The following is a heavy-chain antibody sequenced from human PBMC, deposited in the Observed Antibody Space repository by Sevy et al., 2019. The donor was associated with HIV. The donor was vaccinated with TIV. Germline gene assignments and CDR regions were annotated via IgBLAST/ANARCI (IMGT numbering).Heavy chain of an antibody. J-gene: IGHJ6*02. Sequence: ASVKVSCKASGYTFTGYYMHWVRQAPGQGLEWMGRINPNSGGTNYAQKFQGRVTMTRDTSINTAYMELSRLRSDDTAVYYCARVPGSSWPNYYYYGMDVWGQGTTVTVSS. D-gene: IGHD6-13*01. CDR2: INPNSGGT. V-gene: IGHV1-2*06. CDR3: ARVPGSSWPNYYYYGMDV. CDR1: GYTFTGYY.